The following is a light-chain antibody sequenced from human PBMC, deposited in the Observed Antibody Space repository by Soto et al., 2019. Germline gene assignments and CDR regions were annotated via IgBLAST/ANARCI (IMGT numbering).Light chain of an antibody. CDR1: SSNIGAGYD. J-gene: IGLJ1*01. CDR2: GNN. CDR3: QSYDSSLSGSNV. Sequence: QPVLTQPPSVSGAPGQRVTISCTGSSSNIGAGYDVHWYQQLPGTAPKLLIYGNNNRPSGVPDRFSGSKSGTSASLAITGLQAEDEADYYCQSYDSSLSGSNVFGTGTKLTVL. V-gene: IGLV1-40*01.